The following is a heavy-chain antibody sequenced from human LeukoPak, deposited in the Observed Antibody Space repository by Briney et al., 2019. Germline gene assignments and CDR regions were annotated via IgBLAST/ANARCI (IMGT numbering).Heavy chain of an antibody. CDR1: GYTFTGYF. CDR2: INPNSGGT. J-gene: IGHJ4*02. D-gene: IGHD3-3*01. CDR3: ARTYDFLSGYANLAY. V-gene: IGHV1-2*02. Sequence: GASVKVSCKASGYTFTGYFIHWVRQAPGQGLEWMGWINPNSGGTNYAQKFQGRVAMTRDTSISTAYMELSRLRSDDTAAVYYCARTYDFLSGYANLAYWGQGTLVTVSS.